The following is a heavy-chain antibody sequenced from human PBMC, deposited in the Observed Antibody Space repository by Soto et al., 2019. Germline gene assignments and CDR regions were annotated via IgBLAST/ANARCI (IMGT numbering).Heavy chain of an antibody. Sequence: QVTLKESGPVLVKPTETLTLRCTVSGLSITDSEMGVSWIRQPPGQPLEWLAHIDSSVEKSYRTFLKSRLAISKDTPKRRIVLTMPNIDPADTATYYCARRHLAVAVSPWFDPWGQGIPVTVSS. CDR1: GLSITDSEMG. V-gene: IGHV2-26*01. CDR3: ARRHLAVAVSPWFDP. CDR2: IDSSVEK. J-gene: IGHJ5*02. D-gene: IGHD6-19*01.